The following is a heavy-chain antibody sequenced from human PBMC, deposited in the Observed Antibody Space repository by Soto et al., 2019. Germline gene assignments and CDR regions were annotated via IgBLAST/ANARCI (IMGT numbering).Heavy chain of an antibody. V-gene: IGHV3-23*01. Sequence: QLLESGGGLVQPGGSLRLYCEASGFSFSSYALSWVRQAPGKGLEWVSTFSAGGRAYYADSVKGRFTIAKDTSKNTLHLQASSLRAEDTAVYYCAKESMPEHYGDTLFDYWGQGTRVIVSS. J-gene: IGHJ4*02. CDR1: GFSFSSYA. D-gene: IGHD4-17*01. CDR3: AKESMPEHYGDTLFDY. CDR2: FSAGGRA.